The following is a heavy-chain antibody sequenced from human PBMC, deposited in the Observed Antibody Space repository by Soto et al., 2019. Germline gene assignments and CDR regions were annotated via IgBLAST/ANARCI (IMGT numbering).Heavy chain of an antibody. CDR1: GGSFSGYY. Sequence: KTSETLSLTCAVYGGSFSGYYWSWIRQPPGKGLEWIGEINHSGSTNYNPSLKSRVTISVDTSKNQFSLKLSSVTAADTAVYYCAVDYYDSSGYYYDDAFDIWGQGTMVTVSS. J-gene: IGHJ3*02. CDR3: AVDYYDSSGYYYDDAFDI. CDR2: INHSGST. V-gene: IGHV4-34*01. D-gene: IGHD3-22*01.